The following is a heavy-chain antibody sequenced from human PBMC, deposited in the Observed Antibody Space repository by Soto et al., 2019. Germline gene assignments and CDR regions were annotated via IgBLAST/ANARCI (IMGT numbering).Heavy chain of an antibody. D-gene: IGHD1-26*01. V-gene: IGHV4-39*01. CDR1: GGSISSGGYS. CDR2: IYYSGST. J-gene: IGHJ4*02. Sequence: TSETLSLTCAVSGGSISSGGYSWGWIRQPPGKGLEWIGSIYYSGSTYYNPSLKSRVTISVDTSKNQFSLKLSSVTAADTAVYYCARLIGDGSYYLFDYWGQGTLVTVSS. CDR3: ARLIGDGSYYLFDY.